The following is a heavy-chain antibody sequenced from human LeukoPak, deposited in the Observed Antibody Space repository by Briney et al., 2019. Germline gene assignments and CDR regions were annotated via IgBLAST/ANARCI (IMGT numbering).Heavy chain of an antibody. D-gene: IGHD3-3*01. CDR3: ARDLDLREGGIDY. V-gene: IGHV1-2*02. Sequence: ASVKVSCKASGYTFTGYYMHWVRQAPGQGLEWMGWINPNSGGTNYAQKFQGRVTMTRDTSISTAYMELSRLRSDDTAVYCCARDLDLREGGIDYWGQGTLVTVSS. CDR1: GYTFTGYY. J-gene: IGHJ4*02. CDR2: INPNSGGT.